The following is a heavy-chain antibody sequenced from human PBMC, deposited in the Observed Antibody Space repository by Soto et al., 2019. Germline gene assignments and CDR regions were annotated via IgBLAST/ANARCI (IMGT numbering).Heavy chain of an antibody. J-gene: IGHJ4*02. Sequence: QVQLVESGGGLVKPGGSLRLSCAASGFTFSDYYMSWIRQAPGDGLEWVSYISTDSSYTNYADSVGGRFTISRDNAYNSLYLRMNSLRPEDTAVYYCARGNLRFGEMLSHFDYWGQGTLVTVSS. CDR1: GFTFSDYY. CDR2: ISTDSSYT. CDR3: ARGNLRFGEMLSHFDY. V-gene: IGHV3-11*06. D-gene: IGHD3-10*01.